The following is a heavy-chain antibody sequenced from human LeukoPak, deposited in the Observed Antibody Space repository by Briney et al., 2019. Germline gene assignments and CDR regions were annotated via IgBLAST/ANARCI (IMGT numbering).Heavy chain of an antibody. J-gene: IGHJ6*03. CDR3: ARGPPNYYYYYMDV. CDR1: GYTFTGYY. CDR2: INPNSGGT. V-gene: IGHV1-2*02. Sequence: ASVKVSCKASGYTFTGYYMHWVRQAPGQGLEWMGWINPNSGGTNYAQKFQGRVTMTRDTSISTAYMELSRLRSGDTAVYYCARGPPNYYYYYMDVWGKGTTVTVSS.